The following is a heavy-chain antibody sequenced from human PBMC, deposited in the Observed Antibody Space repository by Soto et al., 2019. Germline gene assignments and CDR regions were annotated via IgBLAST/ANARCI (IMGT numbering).Heavy chain of an antibody. CDR3: ARDGMTTGDT. V-gene: IGHV4-4*07. CDR1: GVSGTSYT. CDR2: VFSSVIA. D-gene: IGHD2-21*02. Sequence: SETLSLTCIVSGVSGTSYTWSWVRQPANNGLEWIGRVFSSVIATYNPSVSSRVSISMDAAENRISLKLDCVTAADAGVYFCARDGMTTGDTWGPGTLVTVSS. J-gene: IGHJ4*02.